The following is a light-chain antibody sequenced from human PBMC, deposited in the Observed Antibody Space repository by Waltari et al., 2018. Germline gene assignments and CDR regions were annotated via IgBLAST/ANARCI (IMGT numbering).Light chain of an antibody. Sequence: DIVMTQSPDSLAASLGERATITCKSSQSVLYNSNNKNYLAWYQQKPGQPPKLLIYWASTRESGVPDRFSGSGSGTDFTLTISSLQAEDVAVYYCQQYYSTPWTFGQGTKVEIK. J-gene: IGKJ1*01. CDR2: WAS. V-gene: IGKV4-1*01. CDR3: QQYYSTPWT. CDR1: QSVLYNSNNKNY.